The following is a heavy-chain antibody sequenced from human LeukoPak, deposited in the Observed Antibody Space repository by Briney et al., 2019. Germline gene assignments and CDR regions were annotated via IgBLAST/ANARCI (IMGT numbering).Heavy chain of an antibody. CDR1: GVTLSSYS. J-gene: IGHJ2*01. V-gene: IGHV3-23*01. CDR3: AKDRTVGASCWYFDL. Sequence: GGSLRLSCAASGVTLSSYSMSWVRQAPGKGLEWVSGISSSGSGGNTYYAVSVKGRFTISRDRSKNTLFLHMNTLRAEDTAIYYCAKDRTVGASCWYFDLWGRGTLVTVSS. CDR2: ISSSGSGGNT. D-gene: IGHD1-26*01.